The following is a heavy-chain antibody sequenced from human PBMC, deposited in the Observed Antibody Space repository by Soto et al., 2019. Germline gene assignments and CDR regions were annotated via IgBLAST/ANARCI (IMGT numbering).Heavy chain of an antibody. CDR2: ISTYNLNT. CDR1: GYTFTTYG. Sequence: ASVKVSCKASGYTFTTYGITWVRQAPGQGLEWMGWISTYNLNTYSAQKFQDRVTLTTDTSTNTAYMELRSLTSDDTAVYYCAKTGVAGTPEEENYYYYFGMDVWGQGTTVTVSS. V-gene: IGHV1-18*04. CDR3: AKTGVAGTPEEENYYYYFGMDV. J-gene: IGHJ6*02. D-gene: IGHD6-19*01.